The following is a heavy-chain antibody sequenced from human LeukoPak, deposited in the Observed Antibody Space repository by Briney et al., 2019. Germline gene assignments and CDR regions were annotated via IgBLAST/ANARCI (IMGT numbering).Heavy chain of an antibody. CDR1: GITRSNYG. J-gene: IGHJ4*02. D-gene: IGHD3-22*01. Sequence: GGSLRLSCAVSGITRSNYGMSWVRKAPGKGLEWVAGMSGSGGGTNYADSVKGRFTVSRDNSKNTLYLQMKSLRAEDTAVYFCAKRGVVIRVILVGFYKEAYYFDSWGQGALVTVSS. CDR2: MSGSGGGT. CDR3: AKRGVVIRVILVGFYKEAYYFDS. V-gene: IGHV3-23*01.